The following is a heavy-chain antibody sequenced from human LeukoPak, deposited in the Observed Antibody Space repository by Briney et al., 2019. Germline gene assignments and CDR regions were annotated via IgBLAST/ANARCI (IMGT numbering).Heavy chain of an antibody. V-gene: IGHV3-74*01. CDR1: GFTFSSYW. J-gene: IGHJ4*02. CDR3: ARALTVVKDY. Sequence: GGSLRLSCAASGFTFSSYWMHWVRQAPGKGLVWVARINNDGSGTSYADSVKGRFTISRDNARNTLYLQMNSLRAEDTAVYYCARALTVVKDYWGQGTLVTVSS. D-gene: IGHD4-23*01. CDR2: INNDGSGT.